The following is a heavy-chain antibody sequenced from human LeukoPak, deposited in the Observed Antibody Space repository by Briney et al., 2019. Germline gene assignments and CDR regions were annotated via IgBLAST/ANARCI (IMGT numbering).Heavy chain of an antibody. CDR3: ARDQVLLWFGELSGTHYYYYYMDV. D-gene: IGHD3-10*01. CDR1: GFTFSSYA. Sequence: PGRSLRLSCAASGFTFSSYAMHWVRQAPGKGLEWVAVISYDGSNKYYADSVKGRFTISRDNSKNTLYLQMNSLRAEDTAVYYCARDQVLLWFGELSGTHYYYYYMDVWGKGTTVTVSS. V-gene: IGHV3-30*04. J-gene: IGHJ6*03. CDR2: ISYDGSNK.